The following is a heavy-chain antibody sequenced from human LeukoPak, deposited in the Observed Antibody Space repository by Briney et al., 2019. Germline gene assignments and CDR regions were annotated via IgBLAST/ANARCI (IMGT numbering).Heavy chain of an antibody. V-gene: IGHV4-59*01. CDR3: ARYVWGSYPTFEDY. Sequence: SETLSLTCSVSGVSISSYYWSWLRQPPGMGLEWIGVMHDSGTTFYNPSLKSRVTMSVDTSKKQFSLKLSSVTAADTAVYYCARYVWGSYPTFEDYWGQGTLVTVSS. CDR2: MHDSGTT. J-gene: IGHJ4*02. D-gene: IGHD3-16*02. CDR1: GVSISSYY.